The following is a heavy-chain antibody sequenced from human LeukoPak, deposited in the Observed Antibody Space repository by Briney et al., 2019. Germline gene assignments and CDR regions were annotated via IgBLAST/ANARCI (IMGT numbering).Heavy chain of an antibody. CDR1: GFTFGSYC. CDR3: AKDTLVLYASDI. Sequence: PGGSLRLSCAASGFTFGSYCMNWVRQAPGKGLEWVSVISGSGGSTNYADSVKGRFTISRDNSKNTLYLQMNSPRDEDTAVYYCAKDTLVLYASDIWGQGKMVTVSS. D-gene: IGHD2-15*01. J-gene: IGHJ3*02. V-gene: IGHV3-23*01. CDR2: ISGSGGST.